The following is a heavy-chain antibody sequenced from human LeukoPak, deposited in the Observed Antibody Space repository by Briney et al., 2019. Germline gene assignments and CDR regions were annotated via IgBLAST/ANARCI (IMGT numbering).Heavy chain of an antibody. J-gene: IGHJ4*02. V-gene: IGHV3-23*01. CDR3: AKDWLSTMVRGVIPRYFDY. CDR2: ISGSGGST. D-gene: IGHD3-10*01. Sequence: GGSLGLSCAASGFTFSSYAMSWVRQAPGKGLEWVSAISGSGGSTYYADSVEGRFTISRDNSKNTLYLQMNSLRAEDTAVYYCAKDWLSTMVRGVIPRYFDYWGQGTLVTVSS. CDR1: GFTFSSYA.